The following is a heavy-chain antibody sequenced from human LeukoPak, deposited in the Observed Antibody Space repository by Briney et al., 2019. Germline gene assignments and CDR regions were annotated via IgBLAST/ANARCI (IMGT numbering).Heavy chain of an antibody. D-gene: IGHD3-9*01. CDR2: IYYSGST. CDR1: GGSISSHY. Sequence: SETLSLTCTVSGGSISSHYGSWIRQPPGKGLEWIGYIYYSGSTNYNPSLKSRVTISVDTSKNQFSLKLSSVTAADTAVYYCASTGYPYYYYYMDVWGKGTTVTVSS. J-gene: IGHJ6*03. CDR3: ASTGYPYYYYYMDV. V-gene: IGHV4-59*11.